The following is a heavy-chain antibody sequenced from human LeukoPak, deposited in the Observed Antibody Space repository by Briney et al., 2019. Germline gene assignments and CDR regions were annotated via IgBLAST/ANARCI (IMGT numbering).Heavy chain of an antibody. CDR1: GFTFSSYA. D-gene: IGHD1-26*01. V-gene: IGHV3-23*01. CDR3: AKLWRGSHPRYFDH. Sequence: PGGSLRLSCAASGFTFSSYAMHWVRQAPGKGLEWVSTITDSDGTTFYADSVRGRFTISRDNFKDTVYLQMNSLRAEDTAVYYCAKLWRGSHPRYFDHWGQGTLVTVSS. CDR2: ITDSDGTT. J-gene: IGHJ4*02.